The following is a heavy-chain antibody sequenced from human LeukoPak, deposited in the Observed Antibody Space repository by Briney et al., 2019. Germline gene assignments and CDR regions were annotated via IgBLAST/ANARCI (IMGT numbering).Heavy chain of an antibody. CDR3: ARHVEMNRLDY. CDR2: LSYGGNT. D-gene: IGHD5-24*01. Sequence: SETLSLTCTVSGASISSSSYYWGWIRQPPGKGLEWDGSLSYGGNTYYNPSLKSRVTISGDTSKTQLSLKLSSVNAADTAVYYCARHVEMNRLDYWGQRTLDTVSS. J-gene: IGHJ4*02. CDR1: GASISSSSYY. V-gene: IGHV4-39*01.